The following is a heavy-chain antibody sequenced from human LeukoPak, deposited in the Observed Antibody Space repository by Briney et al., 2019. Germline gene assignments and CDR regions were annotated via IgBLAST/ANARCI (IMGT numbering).Heavy chain of an antibody. D-gene: IGHD2-2*01. CDR3: ARFLFVPAAAGGYYYYYMDV. CDR2: IKQDGSEK. Sequence: GGSLRLSCAASGFTFSSYWMSWVRQAPGKGLEWVANIKQDGSEKYYVDSVKGRFTISRDNAKNSLYLQMNSLRAEDTAVYYCARFLFVPAAAGGYYYYYMDVWGKGTTVTVSS. V-gene: IGHV3-7*01. CDR1: GFTFSSYW. J-gene: IGHJ6*03.